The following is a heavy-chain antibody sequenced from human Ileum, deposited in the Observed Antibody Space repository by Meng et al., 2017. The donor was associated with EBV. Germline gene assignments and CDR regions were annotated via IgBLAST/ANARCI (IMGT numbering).Heavy chain of an antibody. Sequence: LNGEGPLMVKPSATQCLLSAVAGGTHTERNAWSLVRQPPGKGVGWIGETYDNGRTNYNPTLKSRVTISVDKSKNEISLKLRSVTAADTAVYYCARWAFIYSYGFDNWGQGTLVTVSS. D-gene: IGHD5-18*01. CDR3: ARWAFIYSYGFDN. J-gene: IGHJ4*02. V-gene: IGHV4-4*02. CDR1: GGTHTERNA. CDR2: TYDNGRT.